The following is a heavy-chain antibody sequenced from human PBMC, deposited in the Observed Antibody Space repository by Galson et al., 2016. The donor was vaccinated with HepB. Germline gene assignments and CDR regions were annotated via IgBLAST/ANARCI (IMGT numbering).Heavy chain of an antibody. CDR3: SRFSSSWFSFYFDS. V-gene: IGHV1-3*01. D-gene: IGHD6-13*01. Sequence: SVKVSCKASGYSFIRYTIHWVRQAPGQRLEWMGWINGGNGNTNYSQKFQDRATITRDTSASTAYMELSRLRYEETAVYYCSRFSSSWFSFYFDSWGQGTLVTVSS. CDR1: GYSFIRYT. J-gene: IGHJ4*02. CDR2: INGGNGNT.